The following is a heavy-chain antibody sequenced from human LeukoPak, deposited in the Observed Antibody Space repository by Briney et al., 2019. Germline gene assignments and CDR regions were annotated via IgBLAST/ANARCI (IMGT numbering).Heavy chain of an antibody. D-gene: IGHD1-26*01. CDR2: INHSGST. V-gene: IGHV4-34*01. J-gene: IGHJ4*02. CDR3: ARGAPSGRYYAKLDY. CDR1: GGSFSGYY. Sequence: PSETLSLTCAVYGGSFSGYYWSWIRQPPGKGLEWIGEINHSGSTNYNPSLKSRVTISVDTSKNQFSLKLSSVTATDTAVYYFARGAPSGRYYAKLDYWGQGTLVTVSS.